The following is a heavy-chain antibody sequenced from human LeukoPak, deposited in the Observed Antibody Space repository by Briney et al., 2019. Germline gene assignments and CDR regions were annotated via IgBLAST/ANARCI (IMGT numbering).Heavy chain of an antibody. V-gene: IGHV4-34*01. Sequence: SETLSLTCAVYGGSFSGYYWSWIRQPPGKGLEWIGEINHSGSTNYNPSLKSRVTISVDTSKNQFSLKLSSVTAADTAVYYCARDGPILDCSSTSCYAFDIWGQGTMVTVSS. J-gene: IGHJ3*02. CDR3: ARDGPILDCSSTSCYAFDI. CDR2: INHSGST. CDR1: GGSFSGYY. D-gene: IGHD2-2*01.